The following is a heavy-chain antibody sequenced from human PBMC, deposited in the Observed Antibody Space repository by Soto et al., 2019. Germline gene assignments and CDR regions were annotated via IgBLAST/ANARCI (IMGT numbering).Heavy chain of an antibody. D-gene: IGHD6-19*01. V-gene: IGHV1-2*04. CDR3: ARALRRYSSGWYYYYYGMDV. CDR2: INPNSGGT. J-gene: IGHJ6*02. CDR1: GYTFTGYY. Sequence: ASVKVSCKASGYTFTGYYMHWVRQAPGQGLEWMGWINPNSGGTNYAQKFQGWVTMTRDTSISTAYMELSRLRSDDTAVYYCARALRRYSSGWYYYYYGMDVWGQGTTVTV.